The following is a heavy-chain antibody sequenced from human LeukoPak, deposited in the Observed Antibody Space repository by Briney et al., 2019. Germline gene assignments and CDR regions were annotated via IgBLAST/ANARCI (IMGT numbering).Heavy chain of an antibody. CDR1: GYTFTSYG. Sequence: ASVKVSCKASGYTFTSYGISWVRQSPGQGLEWMGWISAYNGNTNYAQKLQGRVTMTTDTSTSTAYMELRSLRSDDTAVYYCARDLGHAGLRWAQWDFDYWGQGTLVTVSS. CDR2: ISAYNGNT. J-gene: IGHJ4*02. V-gene: IGHV1-18*01. CDR3: ARDLGHAGLRWAQWDFDY. D-gene: IGHD4-23*01.